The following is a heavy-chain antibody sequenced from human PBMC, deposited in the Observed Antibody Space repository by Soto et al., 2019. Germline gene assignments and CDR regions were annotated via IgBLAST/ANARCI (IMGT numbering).Heavy chain of an antibody. CDR2: IIPIFGTA. CDR1: GGTFSSYA. J-gene: IGHJ4*02. V-gene: IGHV1-69*01. CDR3: ARDKAYYDSSGYSPLGY. D-gene: IGHD3-22*01. Sequence: QVQLVQSGAEVKKPGSSVKVSCKASGGTFSSYAISWVRQAPGQGLEWMGGIIPIFGTANYAQKFQGRVTITADESTSRAYMELSSLRSEDTAVYYCARDKAYYDSSGYSPLGYWGQGALVTVSS.